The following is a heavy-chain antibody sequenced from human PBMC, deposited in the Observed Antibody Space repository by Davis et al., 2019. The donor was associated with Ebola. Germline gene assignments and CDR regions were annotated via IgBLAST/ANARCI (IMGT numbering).Heavy chain of an antibody. V-gene: IGHV3-23*01. Sequence: PGGSLRLSCAASGFTFSTYAMTWVRQAPGKGLEWVSRISGSGGDPHYADSVKGRFTISRDNSKNTLYLQMNSLKAEDTAVYYCAARGHDDGDPPLDSWGQGTLVTVSS. CDR1: GFTFSTYA. D-gene: IGHD4-17*01. CDR3: AARGHDDGDPPLDS. CDR2: ISGSGGDP. J-gene: IGHJ5*01.